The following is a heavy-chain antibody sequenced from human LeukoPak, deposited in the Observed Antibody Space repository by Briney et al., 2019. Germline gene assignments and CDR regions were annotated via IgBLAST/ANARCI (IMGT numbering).Heavy chain of an antibody. CDR3: ARVDYRGVHYAFDI. J-gene: IGHJ3*02. Sequence: ASVKVSCKASGYTFTGYYMHWVRQAPGQGLEWMGWINPNSGGTNYAQKFQGWVTMTRDTSISTAYMELSRLRSGDTAVYYCARVDYRGVHYAFDIWGQGTMVTVSS. D-gene: IGHD4-11*01. V-gene: IGHV1-2*04. CDR2: INPNSGGT. CDR1: GYTFTGYY.